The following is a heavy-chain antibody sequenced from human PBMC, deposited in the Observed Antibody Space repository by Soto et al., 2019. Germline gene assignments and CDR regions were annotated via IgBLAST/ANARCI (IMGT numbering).Heavy chain of an antibody. J-gene: IGHJ3*01. V-gene: IGHV3-53*01. CDR2: IWTSGST. D-gene: IGHD3-16*01. CDR1: GFTFSSND. CDR3: ATRPLLRGAP. Sequence: EVQLVESGGGLIQPGGSLRLSCEASGFTFSSNDMNWVRQARGKGLEWVSLIWTSGSTAYADSVKGRFTISRDNSKSALYLHMSSLRAEDTAVYYCATRPLLRGAPWGQGTMVTVSS.